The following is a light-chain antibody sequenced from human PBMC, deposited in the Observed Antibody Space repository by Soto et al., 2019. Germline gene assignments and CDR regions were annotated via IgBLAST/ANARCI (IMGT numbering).Light chain of an antibody. CDR2: GAS. J-gene: IGKJ4*01. CDR3: HQYDSPPLT. V-gene: IGKV3-20*01. Sequence: EIVLTQSPGTLSLSPGERATLSCRASQSVSSSYLAWYQQKPGQAPRLLIYGASSRATGIPDRFSGSGSGRDFTLTISRLETEDFAVYYCHQYDSPPLTFGGGTKVEIK. CDR1: QSVSSSY.